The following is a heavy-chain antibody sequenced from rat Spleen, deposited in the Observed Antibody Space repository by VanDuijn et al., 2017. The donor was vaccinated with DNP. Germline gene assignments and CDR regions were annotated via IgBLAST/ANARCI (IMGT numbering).Heavy chain of an antibody. V-gene: IGHV5-22*01. D-gene: IGHD4-3*01. CDR2: ISYDGGST. CDR3: VRWYNSGYYFDY. Sequence: EVQLVQSGGGLVQPGKSLKISCAASGFTFSDYYMAWVRQAPTKGLEWVAYISYDGGSTYYGDSVKGRFTISRANVKSTLYLQMNSLRSEDMATYYCVRWYNSGYYFDYWGQGVMVTVSS. J-gene: IGHJ2*01. CDR1: GFTFSDYY.